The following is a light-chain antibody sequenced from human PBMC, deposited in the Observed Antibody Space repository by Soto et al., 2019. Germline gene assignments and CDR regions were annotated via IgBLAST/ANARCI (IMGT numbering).Light chain of an antibody. J-gene: IGKJ1*01. CDR1: QSVRNNY. CDR2: GAS. Sequence: EIVLTQSPGTLSLSPGERATLSCRASQSVRNNYLAWYQRKPGQAPRLLIYGASSRVTGIPHRFRGSGSGKTLTLTISRLETDDFAVYYSQQYDNSPWSFGQGTMVAI. CDR3: QQYDNSPWS. V-gene: IGKV3-20*01.